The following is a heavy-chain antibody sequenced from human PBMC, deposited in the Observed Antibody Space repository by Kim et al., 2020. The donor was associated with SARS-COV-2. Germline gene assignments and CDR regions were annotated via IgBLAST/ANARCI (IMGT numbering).Heavy chain of an antibody. D-gene: IGHD3-16*01. Sequence: GSTNYNPSLKSRVTISVDKSKNQFSLKLSSVTAADTAVYYCASGWGGFDPWGQGTLVTVSS. J-gene: IGHJ5*02. V-gene: IGHV4-4*02. CDR3: ASGWGGFDP. CDR2: GST.